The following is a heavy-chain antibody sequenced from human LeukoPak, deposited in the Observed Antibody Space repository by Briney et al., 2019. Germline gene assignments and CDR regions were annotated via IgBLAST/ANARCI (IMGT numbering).Heavy chain of an antibody. CDR1: GFTFSNYW. V-gene: IGHV3-74*01. J-gene: IGHJ4*02. CDR2: ISGDGSSA. D-gene: IGHD5-18*01. CDR3: AIGDKYGYPK. Sequence: GGSLRLSCAASGFTFSNYWMHWVRQAPGKGLVWVSRISGDGSSASYADSVKGRFTISRDNAKNTLYLQMNSLRVEDTAVYYCAIGDKYGYPKWGQGTLVTVST.